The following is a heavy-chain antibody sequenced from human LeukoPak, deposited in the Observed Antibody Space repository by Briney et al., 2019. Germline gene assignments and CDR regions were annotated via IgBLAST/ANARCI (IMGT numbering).Heavy chain of an antibody. CDR2: ISSSGSTI. CDR3: ANEELWAPHDY. D-gene: IGHD5-18*01. Sequence: GGSLRLSCAASGFTFSSYEMNWVRQAPGKGLEWVSYISSSGSTIYYADSVKGRFTISRDNSKNTLYLQMNSLRAEDTAVYYCANEELWAPHDYWGQGTLVTVSS. CDR1: GFTFSSYE. V-gene: IGHV3-48*03. J-gene: IGHJ4*02.